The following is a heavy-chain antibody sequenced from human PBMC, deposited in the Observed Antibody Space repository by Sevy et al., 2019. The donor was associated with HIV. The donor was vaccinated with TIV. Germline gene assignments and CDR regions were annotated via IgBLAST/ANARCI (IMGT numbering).Heavy chain of an antibody. CDR1: GFTFSISA. V-gene: IGHV3-23*01. D-gene: IGHD5-18*01. CDR3: AKGGRSYGDSYFDH. J-gene: IGHJ4*02. CDR2: ISGSGNSA. Sequence: GGSLRLSCAASGFTFSISAMTWVRQAPGKGLEWVSVISGSGNSAYYADSVKGRFTISRDNSKNTLSLQMNSLRAEVTAVYYCAKGGRSYGDSYFDHWGQGTLVTVSS.